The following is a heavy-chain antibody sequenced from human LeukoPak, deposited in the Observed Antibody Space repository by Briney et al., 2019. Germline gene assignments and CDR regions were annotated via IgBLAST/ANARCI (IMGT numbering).Heavy chain of an antibody. Sequence: GGSLRLSCAASGFTFDDYAMHSVRQAPGKGLEWVSLISGDGASTYYADSVKGRFTISRDNSKNSLYLQMNRLRTEDTALYYCAKVSKRGIIPIDYWGQGTLVTVSS. J-gene: IGHJ4*02. V-gene: IGHV3-43*02. CDR1: GFTFDDYA. CDR2: ISGDGAST. CDR3: AKVSKRGIIPIDY. D-gene: IGHD3-10*01.